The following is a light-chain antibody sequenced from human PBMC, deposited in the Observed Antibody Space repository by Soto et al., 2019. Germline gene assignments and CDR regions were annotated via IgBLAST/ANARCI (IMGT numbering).Light chain of an antibody. J-gene: IGLJ2*01. CDR3: SSYTTSSTLVV. CDR2: EVS. CDR1: SSDVGDYNY. Sequence: QSALTQPASVSGSPGQSITISCTGTSSDVGDYNYVSWYQQHPGKAPKLMIYEVSNRPSRVSNRFSGYKSGNTASLTISGLQAEDEADYYCSSYTTSSTLVVFGGGTKLTVL. V-gene: IGLV2-14*01.